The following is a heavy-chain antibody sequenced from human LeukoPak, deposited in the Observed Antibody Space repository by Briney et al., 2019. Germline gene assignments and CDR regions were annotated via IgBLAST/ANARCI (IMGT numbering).Heavy chain of an antibody. CDR2: ISSSGSTI. Sequence: GGSLRLSCAASGFTFSSYEMNWVRQAPGKGLEWVSYISSSGSTIYYADSVKGRFTISRDNAKNSLYLQMNSLRVDDTAVYYCASAGYSSSWYHYWGQGTLVTVSS. CDR3: ASAGYSSSWYHY. D-gene: IGHD6-13*01. CDR1: GFTFSSYE. V-gene: IGHV3-48*03. J-gene: IGHJ4*02.